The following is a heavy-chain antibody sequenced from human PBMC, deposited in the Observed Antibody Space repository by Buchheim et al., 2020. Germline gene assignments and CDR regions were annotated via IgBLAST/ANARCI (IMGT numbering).Heavy chain of an antibody. Sequence: EVQLVESGGGLVQPGGSLRLSCTASGFTFSNYWMQWVRQAPGKGLVWVSRIDADGSTTSYADSVQGRFTISRDNAKNTLHLQLKSLRAEDTAVYYCARGYSGTYRIDYWGQGTL. V-gene: IGHV3-74*01. CDR1: GFTFSNYW. CDR2: IDADGSTT. CDR3: ARGYSGTYRIDY. D-gene: IGHD1-26*01. J-gene: IGHJ4*02.